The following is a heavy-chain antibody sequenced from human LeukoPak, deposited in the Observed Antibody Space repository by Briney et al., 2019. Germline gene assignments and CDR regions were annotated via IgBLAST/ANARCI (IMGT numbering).Heavy chain of an antibody. CDR2: ISSSGSTI. CDR1: GFTFSSYE. D-gene: IGHD3-10*01. J-gene: IGHJ4*02. Sequence: SGGSLRLSCAASGFTFSSYEMNWVRQAPGKGLEWVSYISSSGSTIYYADSEKGRFTISRDNAKNSLYLQMNSLRAEGTAVYYCARGSDMVRGVIDSFDYWGQGTLVTVSS. CDR3: ARGSDMVRGVIDSFDY. V-gene: IGHV3-48*03.